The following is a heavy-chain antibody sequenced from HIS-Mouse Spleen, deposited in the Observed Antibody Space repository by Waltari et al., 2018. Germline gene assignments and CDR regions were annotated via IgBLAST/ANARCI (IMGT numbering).Heavy chain of an antibody. CDR1: GCSISSSSYS. J-gene: IGHJ4*02. Sequence: QLQLQESGPGLVKPSETLSLTCTVSGCSISSSSYSGGCIRQPPGKGLVWIGSIYYSGSTYYNPSLKSRVTISVDTSKNQFSLKLSSVTAADTAVYYCARDWVDSSGWYYFDYWGQGTLVTVSS. CDR2: IYYSGST. CDR3: ARDWVDSSGWYYFDY. V-gene: IGHV4-39*07. D-gene: IGHD6-19*01.